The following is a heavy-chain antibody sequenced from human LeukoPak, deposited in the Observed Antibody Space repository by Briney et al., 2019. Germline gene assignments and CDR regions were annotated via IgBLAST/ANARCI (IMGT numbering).Heavy chain of an antibody. CDR1: GFTFSSYG. CDR3: AKDRGWGPGGAFDI. D-gene: IGHD1-26*01. V-gene: IGHV3-30*18. Sequence: GGSLRLSCAASGFTFSSYGMHWVRQAPGKGLEWVAVISYDGSNKYYADSVKGRFTISRDNSKNTLYLQMNSLRAEDTAVYYCAKDRGWGPGGAFDIWGQGTMVTVSS. J-gene: IGHJ3*02. CDR2: ISYDGSNK.